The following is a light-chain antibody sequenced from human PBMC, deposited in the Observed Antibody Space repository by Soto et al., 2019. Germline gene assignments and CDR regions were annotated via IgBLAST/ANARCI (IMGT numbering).Light chain of an antibody. J-gene: IGKJ3*01. Sequence: EIVLTQSPGTLSLSPGERATLSCRASQSVTSNSLAWYQHKLGQAPRLLIYDASSRATGIPDRFSGSGCGTDFTLKIGRLEPEEFAVYFCQQFGTSPGTFGPGTKVDIK. V-gene: IGKV3-20*01. CDR2: DAS. CDR1: QSVTSNS. CDR3: QQFGTSPGT.